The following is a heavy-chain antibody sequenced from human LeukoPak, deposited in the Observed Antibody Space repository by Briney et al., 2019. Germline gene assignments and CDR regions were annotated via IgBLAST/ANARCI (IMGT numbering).Heavy chain of an antibody. CDR1: GFTFSSYE. Sequence: GGSLRLSCAASGFTFSSYEMHWVRQAPGKGLEWVSYISSSGSTIYYADSVKGRFTISRDNAKNSLYLQMNSLRAEDTAVYYCARVTYYYGSGTLKPDAFDIWGQGTMVTVSS. J-gene: IGHJ3*02. V-gene: IGHV3-48*03. CDR2: ISSSGSTI. CDR3: ARVTYYYGSGTLKPDAFDI. D-gene: IGHD3-10*01.